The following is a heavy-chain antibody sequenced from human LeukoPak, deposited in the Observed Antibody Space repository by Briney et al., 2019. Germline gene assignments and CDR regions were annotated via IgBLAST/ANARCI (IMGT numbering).Heavy chain of an antibody. J-gene: IGHJ4*02. D-gene: IGHD6-19*01. V-gene: IGHV3-23*01. CDR2: ISGSGGST. CDR3: AKASSRQWLVFDY. Sequence: PGGSLRLSCAASGFTFSSYAMSWVRQAPGKGLEWFSAISGSGGSTYYADSVKGRFTISRDNSKNTLYLQMNSLRAEDTAVYYCAKASSRQWLVFDYWGQGTLVTVSS. CDR1: GFTFSSYA.